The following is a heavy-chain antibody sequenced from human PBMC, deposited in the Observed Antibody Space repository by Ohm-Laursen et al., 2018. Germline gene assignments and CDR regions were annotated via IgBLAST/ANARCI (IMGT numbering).Heavy chain of an antibody. CDR1: GFTLNSHW. Sequence: GSLRLSCAASGFTLNSHWMHWVRQGPGEGLVWVSRITSDGTSTAYADYVRGRFTISRDTDKNSLYLQMNSLRAEDTALYYCAKDMKGGYSYGSIDYWGQGTLVTVSS. J-gene: IGHJ4*02. V-gene: IGHV3-74*01. CDR2: ITSDGTST. CDR3: AKDMKGGYSYGSIDY. D-gene: IGHD5-18*01.